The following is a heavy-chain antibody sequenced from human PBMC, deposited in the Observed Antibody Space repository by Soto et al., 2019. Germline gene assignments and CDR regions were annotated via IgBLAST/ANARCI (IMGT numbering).Heavy chain of an antibody. CDR1: GFTFSSYA. CDR3: AKDVTARPGYGMDV. CDR2: ISGSGGST. Sequence: GGSLRLSCAASGFTFSSYAMSWVRQAPGKGLEWVSAISGSGGSTYYAYSVKGRFTISRDNSKNTLYLQMNSLRAEDTAVYYFAKDVTARPGYGMDVWGQGTTVTVSS. V-gene: IGHV3-23*01. D-gene: IGHD6-6*01. J-gene: IGHJ6*02.